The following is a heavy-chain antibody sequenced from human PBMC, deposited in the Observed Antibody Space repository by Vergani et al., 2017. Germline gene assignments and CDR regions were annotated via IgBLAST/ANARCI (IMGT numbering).Heavy chain of an antibody. CDR3: ARDQVVPAAIDAFDI. V-gene: IGHV1-18*01. Sequence: QAQLVQSGAEVKKSGASVTVLCKVSGYTFTSCGISWVRQAPGQGLEWRGWISAYNGNTNYAQKLQGRVPMTTDTSTSTAYMELRNLRSDGTGVYYCARDQVVPAAIDAFDIWGQGTMVTVSS. D-gene: IGHD2-2*01. CDR2: ISAYNGNT. J-gene: IGHJ3*02. CDR1: GYTFTSCG.